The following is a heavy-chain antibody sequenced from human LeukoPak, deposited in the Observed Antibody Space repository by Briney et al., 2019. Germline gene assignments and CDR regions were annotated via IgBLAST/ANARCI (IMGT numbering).Heavy chain of an antibody. CDR1: GFTVSSNY. CDR2: IYSGGST. Sequence: GGSLRLSCAASGFTVSSNYMSWVRRAPGKGLEWVSVIYSGGSTYYADSVKGRFTISRDNSKNTLYLQMNSLRAEDTAVYYCAKDPLDYGDYGGYFDYWGQGTLVTVSS. CDR3: AKDPLDYGDYGGYFDY. V-gene: IGHV3-53*01. J-gene: IGHJ4*02. D-gene: IGHD4-17*01.